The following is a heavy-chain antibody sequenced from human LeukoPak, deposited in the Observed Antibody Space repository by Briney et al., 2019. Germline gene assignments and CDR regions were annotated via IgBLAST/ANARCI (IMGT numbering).Heavy chain of an antibody. Sequence: SETPSLTCTVSGGSISSGGYYWSWIRQHPGKGLEWIGYIYYSGSTYYNPSLKSRVTISVDTSKNQFSLKLSSVTAADTAVYYCARDIAAAVGSWFDPWGQGTLVTVSS. CDR2: IYYSGST. V-gene: IGHV4-31*03. J-gene: IGHJ5*02. D-gene: IGHD6-13*01. CDR3: ARDIAAAVGSWFDP. CDR1: GGSISSGGYY.